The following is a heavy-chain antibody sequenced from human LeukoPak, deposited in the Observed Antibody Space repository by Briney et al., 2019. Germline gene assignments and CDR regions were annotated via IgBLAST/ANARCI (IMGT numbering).Heavy chain of an antibody. D-gene: IGHD3-22*01. CDR1: GYTFTSYD. J-gene: IGHJ4*02. V-gene: IGHV1-8*01. Sequence: ASVKVSCKASGYTFTSYDINWVRQATGQGLEWMGWMNPNSGNTGYAQKFQGRVTMTRNTSIGTAYMELSSLRSEDTAVYYCARPQGPSYYDSSGPLDYWGQGTLVTVSS. CDR3: ARPQGPSYYDSSGPLDY. CDR2: MNPNSGNT.